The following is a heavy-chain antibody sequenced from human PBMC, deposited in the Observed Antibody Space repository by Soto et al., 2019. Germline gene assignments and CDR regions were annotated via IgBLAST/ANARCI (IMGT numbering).Heavy chain of an antibody. V-gene: IGHV2-5*01. J-gene: IGHJ5*02. CDR2: VYWNDNK. D-gene: IGHD2-21*01. Sequence: QITLREAGPTLVKPTQTLTLTCTFSGFSLTTIGVGVGWIRQPPRRAPEWLVLVYWNDNKRYSPSLESRLTTTKDTSKNQVVLTRTAMDPMDTASYFFVLRPSTHMNLFGPWGQGILVAGSS. CDR3: VLRPSTHMNLFGP. CDR1: GFSLTTIGVG.